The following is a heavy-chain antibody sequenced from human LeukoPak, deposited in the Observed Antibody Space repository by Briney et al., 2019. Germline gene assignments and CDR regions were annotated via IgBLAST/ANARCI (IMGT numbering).Heavy chain of an antibody. D-gene: IGHD6-13*01. CDR2: IWNDGKTT. CDR3: ARDLSPDTASGMYFIDF. Sequence: PGRSLRLSCAASGFTFSEYGMHWVRQAPGKGLEWVAVIWNDGKTTYYPDSVKGRFTISRDNSKTTLYLQMDSLRAEDTAVYYCARDLSPDTASGMYFIDFSGQGTLVTVSS. CDR1: GFTFSEYG. V-gene: IGHV3-33*01. J-gene: IGHJ4*02.